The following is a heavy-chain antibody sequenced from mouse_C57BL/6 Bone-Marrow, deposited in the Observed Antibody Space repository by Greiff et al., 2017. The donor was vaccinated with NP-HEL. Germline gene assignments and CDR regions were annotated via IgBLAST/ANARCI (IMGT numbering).Heavy chain of an antibody. Sequence: QVQLKQSGAELARPGASVKLSCKASGYTFTSYGISWVKQRTGQGLEWIGEIYPRSGNTYYNEKFKGKATLTADKSSSTAYMELRSLTSEDSAVYFCARKGDYGRAFDYWGQGTTLTVSS. J-gene: IGHJ2*01. V-gene: IGHV1-81*01. CDR2: IYPRSGNT. CDR3: ARKGDYGRAFDY. CDR1: GYTFTSYG. D-gene: IGHD1-1*01.